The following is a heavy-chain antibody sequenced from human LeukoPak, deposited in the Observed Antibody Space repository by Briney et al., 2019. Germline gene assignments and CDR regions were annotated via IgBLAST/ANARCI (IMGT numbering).Heavy chain of an antibody. CDR2: ILYDGSNK. J-gene: IGHJ4*02. D-gene: IGHD3-10*01. V-gene: IGHV3-30*03. Sequence: HPGRSLHLSCAASGFTFSAFAMHGVRQAPGKGREGVAVILYDGSNKYYADSVKGRLTISRDNAKNSLYLQMNSLRAHDTAVYYCARAPLGESDYWGQGTLVTVSS. CDR1: GFTFSAFA. CDR3: ARAPLGESDY.